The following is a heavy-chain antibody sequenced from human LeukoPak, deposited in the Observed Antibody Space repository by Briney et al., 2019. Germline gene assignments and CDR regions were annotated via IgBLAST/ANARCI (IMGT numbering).Heavy chain of an antibody. V-gene: IGHV1-46*01. D-gene: IGHD3-3*01. J-gene: IGHJ6*03. CDR2: ISPSDDAK. CDR3: AKAGIGGASYSYYRDV. Sequence: GASVKVSCKASGYTFTTYSLHWVRQAPGQGLEWMGIISPSDDAKTYAQKFQGRVTVTRDMSTSTVSMEVNGLRSEDTAVYYCAKAGIGGASYSYYRDVWGEGTTVTVSS. CDR1: GYTFTTYS.